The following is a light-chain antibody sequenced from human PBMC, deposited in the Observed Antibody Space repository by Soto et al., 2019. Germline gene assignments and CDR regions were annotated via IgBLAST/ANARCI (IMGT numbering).Light chain of an antibody. V-gene: IGLV1-44*01. Sequence: VLTQPPSASGTPGQRVTISCSGSSSNIGSNTVNWYQQLPGTAPKLLIYSNNRRPSGVPDRFSGSKSGTSASLAISGLQSEDEADYYCAAWDDSLNGQVFGTGTKVTVL. CDR2: SNN. CDR3: AAWDDSLNGQV. CDR1: SSNIGSNT. J-gene: IGLJ1*01.